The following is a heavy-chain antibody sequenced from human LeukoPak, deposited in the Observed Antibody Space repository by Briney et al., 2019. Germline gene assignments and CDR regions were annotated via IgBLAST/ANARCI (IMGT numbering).Heavy chain of an antibody. V-gene: IGHV1-69*04. CDR1: GYTFTGSY. J-gene: IGHJ3*02. CDR3: ARGLILPHSSGYSGYYLTPDAFDI. CDR2: IIPILGIA. Sequence: GASVKVSCKASGYTFTGSYMHWVRQAPGQGLEWMGRIIPILGIANYAQKFQGRVTITADKSTSTAYMELSSLRAEDTAVYYCARGLILPHSSGYSGYYLTPDAFDIWGQGTMVTVSS. D-gene: IGHD3-22*01.